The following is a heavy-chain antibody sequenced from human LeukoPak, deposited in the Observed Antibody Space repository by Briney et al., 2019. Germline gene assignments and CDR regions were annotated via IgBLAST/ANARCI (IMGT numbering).Heavy chain of an antibody. CDR3: ASGSNKGDY. V-gene: IGHV3-21*01. D-gene: IGHD1-1*01. CDR2: ISSSGDYI. CDR1: GFTFRSYT. Sequence: GGSLRLSCAASGFTFRSYTMNWVRQAPGKGLEWVSSISSSGDYIYYADSVKGRFTISRDNAQNSLYLQMNSLRAEDTAVYYCASGSNKGDYWGQGTLVTVSS. J-gene: IGHJ4*02.